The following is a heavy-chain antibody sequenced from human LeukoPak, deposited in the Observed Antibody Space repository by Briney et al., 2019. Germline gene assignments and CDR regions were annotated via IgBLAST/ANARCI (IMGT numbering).Heavy chain of an antibody. Sequence: SETLSLTCTVSGGSISSYYWSWIRQPPGKGLEWIGYIYYSGSTNYNPSLKSRVTISVDTSKNQFSLKLSSVTAADTAVYYCARGRSGYCSSTSCPFRWDIWGQGTMVTVSS. CDR3: ARGRSGYCSSTSCPFRWDI. J-gene: IGHJ3*02. CDR2: IYYSGST. CDR1: GGSISSYY. V-gene: IGHV4-59*01. D-gene: IGHD2-2*01.